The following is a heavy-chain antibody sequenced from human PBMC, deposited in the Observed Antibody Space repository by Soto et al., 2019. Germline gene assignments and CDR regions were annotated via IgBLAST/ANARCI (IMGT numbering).Heavy chain of an antibody. CDR2: IYYSGST. CDR3: ARLYSSSWYETYYYYYGMDV. Sequence: PSETLSLTCTVSGGSISRYYWSWIRQPPGKGLEWIGYIYYSGSTNYNPSLKSRVTISVDTSKNQFSLKLSSVTAADTAVYYCARLYSSSWYETYYYYYGMDVWGQGTTVTVSS. D-gene: IGHD6-13*01. CDR1: GGSISRYY. J-gene: IGHJ6*02. V-gene: IGHV4-59*01.